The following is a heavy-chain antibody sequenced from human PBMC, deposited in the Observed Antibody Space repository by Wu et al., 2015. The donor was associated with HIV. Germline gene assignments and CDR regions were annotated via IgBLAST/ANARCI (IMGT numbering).Heavy chain of an antibody. CDR2: ISAYNGNT. CDR1: GYTFTSYG. D-gene: IGHD3-3*01. CDR3: ASKAITILEWLPEGYYYYMDV. V-gene: IGHV1-18*01. J-gene: IGHJ6*03. Sequence: QVQLVQSGAEVKKPGASVKVSCKASGYTFTSYGISWVRQAPGQGLEWMGWISAYNGNTNYAQKLQGRVTMTTDTSTSTAYMELRSLRSDDTAVYYCASKAITILEWLPEGYYYYMDVWAKGPRSPSP.